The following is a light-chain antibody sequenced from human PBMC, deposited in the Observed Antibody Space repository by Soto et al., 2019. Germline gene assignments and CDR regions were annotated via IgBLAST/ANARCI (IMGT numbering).Light chain of an antibody. CDR3: CSYAVRDTFFV. CDR1: GNDVGAYNY. Sequence: QSALTQPRSVSGSPGQSVFISCTGTGNDVGAYNYVSWYQQHPGKAPKLVIYDVSKRPSGVPARFSGSKSGNTASLTISGLQAEDEADYFCCSYAVRDTFFVFRTGTKVTVL. CDR2: DVS. V-gene: IGLV2-11*01. J-gene: IGLJ1*01.